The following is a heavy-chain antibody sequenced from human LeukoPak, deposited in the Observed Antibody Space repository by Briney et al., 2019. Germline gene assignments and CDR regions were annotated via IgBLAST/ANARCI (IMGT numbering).Heavy chain of an antibody. CDR2: IIGIGSST. J-gene: IGHJ4*02. CDR3: AKVGEMATKHLDY. Sequence: PRGSLRLSCAASGFTFSSYWIHWVRQAPGKLLEWVSSIIGIGSSTYYADSVKGRLTISRENSKNTLYLKMNSLRAEDTAVYYCAKVGEMATKHLDYWGQGTLVTVSS. V-gene: IGHV3-23*01. CDR1: GFTFSSYW. D-gene: IGHD5-24*01.